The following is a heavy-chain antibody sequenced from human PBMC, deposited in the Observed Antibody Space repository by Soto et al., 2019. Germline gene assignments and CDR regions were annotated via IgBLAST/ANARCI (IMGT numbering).Heavy chain of an antibody. J-gene: IGHJ6*03. Sequence: LRLSCAASGFTFSSYGMHWVRQAPGKGLERVAVIWYDGSNKYYADSVKGRFTISRDNSKNTLYLQMNSLRAEDTAVYYCARGAGLDSVAGMIHVYYYYMDFWGKGTTVTVSS. CDR2: IWYDGSNK. CDR1: GFTFSSYG. V-gene: IGHV3-33*01. CDR3: ARGAGLDSVAGMIHVYYYYMDF. D-gene: IGHD6-19*01.